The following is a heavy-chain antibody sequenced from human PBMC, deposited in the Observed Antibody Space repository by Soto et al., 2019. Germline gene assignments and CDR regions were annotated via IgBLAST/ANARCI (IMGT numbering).Heavy chain of an antibody. CDR3: AKDGFYYDSSGIYFFDY. D-gene: IGHD3-22*01. CDR2: ISWDGGST. CDR1: GFTFDDYT. V-gene: IGHV3-43*01. J-gene: IGHJ4*02. Sequence: EVQLVESGGVVVQPGGSLRLSCAASGFTFDDYTMHWVRQAPGKGLECVSLISWDGGSTYYADSVKGRFTISRDNSKNSLYLQMNSLRTEDTALYYCAKDGFYYDSSGIYFFDYWGQGTLVTVSS.